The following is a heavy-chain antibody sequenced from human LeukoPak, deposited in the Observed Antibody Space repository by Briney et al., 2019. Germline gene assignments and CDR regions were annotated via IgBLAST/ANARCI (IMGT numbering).Heavy chain of an antibody. CDR1: GFTFSSYS. CDR2: TSSSSSYI. CDR3: ARGRVGATRTPYGMDV. D-gene: IGHD1-26*01. V-gene: IGHV3-21*01. Sequence: GGSLRLSCAASGFTFSSYSMNWVRQAPGKGLEWVSSTSSSSSYIYYADSVKGRFTISRDNAKNSLYLQMNSLRAEDTAVYYCARGRVGATRTPYGMDVWGQGTTVTVSS. J-gene: IGHJ6*02.